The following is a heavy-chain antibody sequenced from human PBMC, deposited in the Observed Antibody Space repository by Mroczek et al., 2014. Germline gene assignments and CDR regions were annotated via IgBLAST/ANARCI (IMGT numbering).Heavy chain of an antibody. CDR2: INPSGGST. V-gene: IGHV1-46*03. D-gene: IGHD2-2*01. CDR1: GYTFTSYY. J-gene: IGHJ6*03. CDR3: ARGPGEVVPAATKKWGYMDV. Sequence: QVQLVESGAEVKKPGASVKVSCKASGYTFTSYYMHWVRQAPGQGLEWMGIINPSGGSTSYAQKFQGRVTMTRDTSTSTVYMELSSLRSEDTAVYYCARGPGEVVPAATKKWGYMDVWGKGTTVTRLL.